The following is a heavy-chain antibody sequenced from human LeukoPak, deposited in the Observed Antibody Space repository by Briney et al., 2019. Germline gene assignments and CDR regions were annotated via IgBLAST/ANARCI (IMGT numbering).Heavy chain of an antibody. V-gene: IGHV1-69*13. D-gene: IGHD6-19*01. CDR1: GGTFSSYA. CDR2: IIPIFGTA. J-gene: IGHJ6*03. Sequence: ASVKVSYKASGGTFSSYAISWVRQAPGQGLEWMGGIIPIFGTANYAQKFQGRVTITADESTSTAYMELSSLRSEDTAVYYCARDPGWRAVAGLIREYYMDVWGKGTTVTVSS. CDR3: ARDPGWRAVAGLIREYYMDV.